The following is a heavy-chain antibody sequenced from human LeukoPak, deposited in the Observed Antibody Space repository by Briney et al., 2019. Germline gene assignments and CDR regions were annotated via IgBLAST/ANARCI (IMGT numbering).Heavy chain of an antibody. J-gene: IGHJ4*02. Sequence: GASVKVSCKASGYTFTGYYMHWVRQAPGQGLEWMGWINPNSGGTNYAQKFQGRVTMTRDTSISTAYMELSRLRSDDTAVYYCARDPRREYYYDSSARDYWGQGTLVTVSS. CDR1: GYTFTGYY. D-gene: IGHD3-22*01. CDR3: ARDPRREYYYDSSARDY. V-gene: IGHV1-2*02. CDR2: INPNSGGT.